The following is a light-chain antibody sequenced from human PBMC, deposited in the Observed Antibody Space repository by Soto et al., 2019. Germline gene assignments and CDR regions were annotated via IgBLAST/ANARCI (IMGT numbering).Light chain of an antibody. V-gene: IGKV2-28*01. CDR2: LVS. CDR3: MQALQTPIT. Sequence: DIVMTQSPLSLPVTPGEPASISCRSSQSLLHSNGYNYLDWYLQKPGQSPQLLIYLVSSRASGVPDRFSGSGSGTDFTLKISRVEAEDVGVYYCMQALQTPITFGQGTRLEIK. CDR1: QSLLHSNGYNY. J-gene: IGKJ5*01.